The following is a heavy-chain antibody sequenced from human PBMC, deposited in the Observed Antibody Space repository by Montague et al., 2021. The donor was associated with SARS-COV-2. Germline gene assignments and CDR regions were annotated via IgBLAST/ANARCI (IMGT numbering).Heavy chain of an antibody. CDR1: GGSISSSSYY. CDR3: ARVGRQQLVRLFGMDV. Sequence: SETLSLTCTVSGGSISSSSYYWGWIRQPPGQGLEWIGSIYYSGSTYYNPSLKSRVTISVDTSKNQFSLKLSSVTAADTAVYYCARVGRQQLVRLFGMDVWGQGTTVTVSS. V-gene: IGHV4-39*07. D-gene: IGHD6-13*01. J-gene: IGHJ6*02. CDR2: IYYSGST.